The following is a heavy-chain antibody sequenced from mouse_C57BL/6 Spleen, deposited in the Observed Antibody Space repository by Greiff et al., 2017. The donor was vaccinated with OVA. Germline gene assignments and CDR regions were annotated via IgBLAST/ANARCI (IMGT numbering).Heavy chain of an antibody. J-gene: IGHJ2*01. CDR1: GYTFTDYE. V-gene: IGHV1-15*01. Sequence: VQLQQSGAELVRPGASVTLSCKASGYTFTDYEMHWVKQTPVHGLEWIGAIDPETGGTAYNQKFKGKAILTADKSSSTAYMELRSLTSEDSAVYYCTRRATVVATRVYFDYWGQGATLAVSS. D-gene: IGHD1-1*01. CDR3: TRRATVVATRVYFDY. CDR2: IDPETGGT.